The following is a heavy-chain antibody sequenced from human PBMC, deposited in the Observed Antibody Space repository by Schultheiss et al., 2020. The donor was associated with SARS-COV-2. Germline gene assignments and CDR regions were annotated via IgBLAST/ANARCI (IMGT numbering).Heavy chain of an antibody. CDR2: IWYDGSNK. Sequence: SCAASGFTFSSYGMHWVRQAPGKGLEWVAVIWYDGSNKYYADSVKGRFTISRDNSKNTLYLQMNSLRAEDTAVYYCARVYDSSGYVWYFDYWGQGTLVTVSS. CDR1: GFTFSSYG. D-gene: IGHD3-22*01. V-gene: IGHV3-33*01. CDR3: ARVYDSSGYVWYFDY. J-gene: IGHJ4*02.